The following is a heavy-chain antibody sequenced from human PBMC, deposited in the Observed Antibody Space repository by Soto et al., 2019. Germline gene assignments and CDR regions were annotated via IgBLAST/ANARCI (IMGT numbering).Heavy chain of an antibody. CDR2: IRSKAYGGTT. CDR1: GFTFGDYA. CDR3: TRKRHPGIADNDAFDI. V-gene: IGHV3-49*04. Sequence: PGGSLRLSCTASGFTFGDYAMSWVRQAPGKGLEWVGFIRSKAYGGTTEYAASVKGRFTISRDDSKSIAYLQMNSLKTEDTAVYYCTRKRHPGIADNDAFDIWGQGTMVTVSS. J-gene: IGHJ3*02. D-gene: IGHD6-13*01.